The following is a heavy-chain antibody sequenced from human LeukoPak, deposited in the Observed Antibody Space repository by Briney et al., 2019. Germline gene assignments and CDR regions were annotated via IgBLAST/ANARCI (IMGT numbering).Heavy chain of an antibody. D-gene: IGHD1-1*01. CDR2: IYYSGST. Sequence: PSETLSLTCTVSGGSISSSSYYWSWIRQPPGKGLEWIGYIYYSGSTNYNPSLKSRVTISVDTSKNQFSLKLSSVTAADTAVYYCARVSWFPGTSYYYMDVWGKGTTVTVSS. CDR1: GGSISSSSYY. J-gene: IGHJ6*03. CDR3: ARVSWFPGTSYYYMDV. V-gene: IGHV4-61*01.